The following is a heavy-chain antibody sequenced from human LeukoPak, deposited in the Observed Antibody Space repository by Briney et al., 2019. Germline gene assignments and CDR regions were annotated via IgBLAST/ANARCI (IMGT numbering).Heavy chain of an antibody. CDR3: ARSVPYYDILTGSRVYYYGMDV. CDR2: IYYSGST. J-gene: IGHJ6*02. D-gene: IGHD3-9*01. CDR1: GGYISSYY. V-gene: IGHV4-59*01. Sequence: PSETLSLTCTGSGGYISSYYWSWIRQPPGKGLEWIGYIYYSGSTNYTPSLKSRVTISVDTSKNQFSLKLSSVTAADTAVYYCARSVPYYDILTGSRVYYYGMDVWGQGTTVTVSS.